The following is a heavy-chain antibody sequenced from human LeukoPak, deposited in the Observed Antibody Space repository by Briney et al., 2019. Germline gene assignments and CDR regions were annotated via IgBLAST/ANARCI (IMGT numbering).Heavy chain of an antibody. D-gene: IGHD5-18*01. Sequence: GGSLRLSCAVSGITLSNYGMSWVRQAPGKGLEWVAGISDGGGSRNYADSVKGRFTISRDNPKNTLYLLLNSLRVEDTAVYYCAKVVSSYGYPDDAFDIWGQGTMVTVSS. J-gene: IGHJ3*02. CDR1: GITLSNYG. V-gene: IGHV3-23*01. CDR2: ISDGGGSR. CDR3: AKVVSSYGYPDDAFDI.